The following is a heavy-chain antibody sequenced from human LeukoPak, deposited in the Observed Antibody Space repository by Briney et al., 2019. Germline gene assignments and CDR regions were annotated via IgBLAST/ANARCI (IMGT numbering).Heavy chain of an antibody. J-gene: IGHJ4*02. D-gene: IGHD3-9*01. CDR2: ISSSSSYI. CDR3: ARNTPDIFLEG. CDR1: GFTFSTCT. V-gene: IGHV3-21*01. Sequence: PGGSLRLSCAASGFTFSTCTMNWVRQAPGKGLEWVSSISSSSSYIYYADSVKGRFTISRGNAKNSLYLQMNSLRAEDTAVYYCARNTPDIFLEGWGRGTLVTVSS.